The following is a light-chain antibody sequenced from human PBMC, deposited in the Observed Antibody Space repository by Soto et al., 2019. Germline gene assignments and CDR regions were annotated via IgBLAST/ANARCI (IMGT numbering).Light chain of an antibody. CDR3: QQYNSFSVWT. Sequence: DIPMTQSPSTLSASVGDRVTITCRASQSISRWLAWYQQKPGKGPELLIYDASTLESGVPSRFSGSGSGTEFTLTISSLQPDDFATYYCQQYNSFSVWTFGQGTKVEIK. V-gene: IGKV1-5*01. J-gene: IGKJ1*01. CDR1: QSISRW. CDR2: DAS.